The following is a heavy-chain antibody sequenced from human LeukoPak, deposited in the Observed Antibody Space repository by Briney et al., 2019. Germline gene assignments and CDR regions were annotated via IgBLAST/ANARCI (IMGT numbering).Heavy chain of an antibody. V-gene: IGHV4-59*08. CDR3: ARPKYSSAYDAFDI. D-gene: IGHD6-19*01. Sequence: SETLSLTCTVSGGSITSYYWSWLRQPPGKGLEWFGYINYTGDTNYNPSLKSRVAISVDTSKNQFSLKLSSVTAADTAVYYCARPKYSSAYDAFDIWGQGTMVTVSS. CDR2: INYTGDT. CDR1: GGSITSYY. J-gene: IGHJ3*02.